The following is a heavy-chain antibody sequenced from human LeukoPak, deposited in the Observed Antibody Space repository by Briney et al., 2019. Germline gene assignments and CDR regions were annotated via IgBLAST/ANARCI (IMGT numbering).Heavy chain of an antibody. D-gene: IGHD2/OR15-2a*01. CDR2: INPSGGST. V-gene: IGHV1-46*01. CDR1: GYTFTSYY. J-gene: IGHJ3*02. CDR3: APYDYLHDAFDI. Sequence: ASVKVSCKASGYTFTSYYMHWVRQAPGQGLEWMGIINPSGGSTGYAQKFQGRVTMTRDTSTSTVYMELSSLRSEDTAVYYCAPYDYLHDAFDIWGQGTMVTVSS.